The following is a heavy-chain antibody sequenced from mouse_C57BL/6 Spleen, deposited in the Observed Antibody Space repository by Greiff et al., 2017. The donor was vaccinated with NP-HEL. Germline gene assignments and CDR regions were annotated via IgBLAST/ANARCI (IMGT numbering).Heavy chain of an antibody. Sequence: QVQLQQPGAELVRPGSSVKLSCKASGYTFTSYWMHWVKQRPIQGLEWIGNIDPSDSETHYNQKFKDKATLTVDKSSSTAYMQLSSLTSEDSAVYYCARDNWGHGDYFDYWGQGTTLTVSS. V-gene: IGHV1-52*01. CDR2: IDPSDSET. J-gene: IGHJ2*01. CDR3: ARDNWGHGDYFDY. CDR1: GYTFTSYW. D-gene: IGHD4-1*01.